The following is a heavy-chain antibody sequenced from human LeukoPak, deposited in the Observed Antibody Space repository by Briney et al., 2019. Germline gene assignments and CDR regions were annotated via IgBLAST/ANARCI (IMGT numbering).Heavy chain of an antibody. CDR1: GGTFSSYA. Sequence: SSVKVSCKASGGTFSSYAIIWVRQAPGQGLEWMVGIIPIFGTENYAQKFQGRVTITTDESTSTAYMELSSLSSEDTAVYYCARRVRSVAGKKDWFDPWGQGTLVTVSS. CDR2: IIPIFGTE. CDR3: ARRVRSVAGKKDWFDP. V-gene: IGHV1-69*05. D-gene: IGHD6-19*01. J-gene: IGHJ5*02.